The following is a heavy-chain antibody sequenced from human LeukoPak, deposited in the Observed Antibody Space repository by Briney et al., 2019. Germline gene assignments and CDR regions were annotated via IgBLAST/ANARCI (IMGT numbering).Heavy chain of an antibody. D-gene: IGHD3-9*01. Sequence: ASVKVSCKASGYTFTSYGISWVRQAPGQGLEWMGWISAYNGNTNYAQKLQGRVTMTTDTSTSTAYMELRSLRSDDTAVYYCARDGMTGYYLTWFDPWGQGTLVTVSS. V-gene: IGHV1-18*01. CDR3: ARDGMTGYYLTWFDP. J-gene: IGHJ5*02. CDR2: ISAYNGNT. CDR1: GYTFTSYG.